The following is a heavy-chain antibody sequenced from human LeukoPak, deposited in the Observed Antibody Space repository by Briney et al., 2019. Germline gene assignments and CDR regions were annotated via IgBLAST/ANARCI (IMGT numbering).Heavy chain of an antibody. CDR3: ARADRESPFAFDY. J-gene: IGHJ4*02. CDR2: IYIRGSI. CDR1: GGSSSSYF. D-gene: IGHD1-14*01. Sequence: SETLSLTGTVSGGSSSSYFWSWIRQPAGKGLEWIGRIYIRGSINYNPSLKSRVTMSVDTSKNQFSLKLSSVTAADTAVYYCARADRESPFAFDYWGQGTLVTVSS. V-gene: IGHV4-4*07.